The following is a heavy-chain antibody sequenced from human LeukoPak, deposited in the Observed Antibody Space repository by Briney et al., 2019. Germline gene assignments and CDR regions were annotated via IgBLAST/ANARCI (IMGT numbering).Heavy chain of an antibody. CDR2: VSYTGST. CDR1: GGSISSSTYY. D-gene: IGHD4-17*01. Sequence: SETLSLTCTVSGGSISSSTYYWGWIRQPPGRGLEWIASVSYTGSTTYNPSLKSRVTISVDTSKTQFPLKLSSVTAADTAVYYCARSRKYGAVTTYSWFDPWGRGTLVIVSS. CDR3: ARSRKYGAVTTYSWFDP. V-gene: IGHV4-39*01. J-gene: IGHJ5*02.